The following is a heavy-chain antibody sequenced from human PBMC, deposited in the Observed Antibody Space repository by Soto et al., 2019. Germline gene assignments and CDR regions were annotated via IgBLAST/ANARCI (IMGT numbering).Heavy chain of an antibody. V-gene: IGHV3-48*02. CDR3: ARETGLRGSGWSYDFDF. Sequence: EVQLVESGGGMVQPGGSLRVSCAASGFTLSSYSMHWVRQAPGKGLEWVSYISGSGGTIYYADSVKGRFTISRDNAKNSLSVQMNSLRDEDTAVYFCARETGLRGSGWSYDFDFWGQGTRVTVSS. J-gene: IGHJ4*02. CDR1: GFTLSSYS. D-gene: IGHD6-19*01. CDR2: ISGSGGTI.